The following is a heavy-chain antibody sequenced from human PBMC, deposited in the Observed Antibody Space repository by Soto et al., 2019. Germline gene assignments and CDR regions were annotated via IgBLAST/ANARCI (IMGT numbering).Heavy chain of an antibody. CDR3: ARADIVVVPAAMPNKYYYYMDV. V-gene: IGHV3-74*01. Sequence: GGSLRLSCAASGFTLSSYWMHWVRQAPGKGLVWVSRINSDGSSTSYADSVKGRFTISRDNAKNTLYLQMNSLRAEDTAVYYCARADIVVVPAAMPNKYYYYMDVWGKGTTVTVSS. CDR1: GFTLSSYW. CDR2: INSDGSST. J-gene: IGHJ6*03. D-gene: IGHD2-2*01.